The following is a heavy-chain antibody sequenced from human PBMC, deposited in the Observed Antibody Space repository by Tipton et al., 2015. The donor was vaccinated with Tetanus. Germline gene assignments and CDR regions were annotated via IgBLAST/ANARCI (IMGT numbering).Heavy chain of an antibody. V-gene: IGHV1-2*02. CDR2: ILPKSGDT. CDR3: ARGSLRTGFLEWLFDS. CDR1: GYTFTGFY. D-gene: IGHD3-3*01. Sequence: QSGAEVKKPGASVKVSCKAFGYTFTGFYLHWVRQAPGQGLEWMGWILPKSGDTKFAQKFQGRVTMTRDTSLSAAYLEVNRLRSDVPAVYYCARGSLRTGFLEWLFDSWGQGQQVVVSS. J-gene: IGHJ4*02.